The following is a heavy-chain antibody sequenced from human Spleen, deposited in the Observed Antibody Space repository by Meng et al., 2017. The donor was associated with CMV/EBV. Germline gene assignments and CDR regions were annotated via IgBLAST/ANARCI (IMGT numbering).Heavy chain of an antibody. CDR1: GGTMSRVGYY. D-gene: IGHD5-18*01. CDR3: TRWDTVTPRGFDT. Sequence: GGTMSRVGYYRTGTRQVAGTGLEWIGSIKYSGRTDYNESRKNRLSMSIDTSKSQFALMQRSVTAADTAMYYCTRWDTVTPRGFDTWGQGTLVTVSS. CDR2: IKYSGRT. J-gene: IGHJ5*02. V-gene: IGHV4-31*02.